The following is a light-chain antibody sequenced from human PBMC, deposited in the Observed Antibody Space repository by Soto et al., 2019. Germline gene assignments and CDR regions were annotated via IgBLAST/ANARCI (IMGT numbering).Light chain of an antibody. CDR3: QVYNNGPPG. CDR1: QGIGNY. V-gene: IGKV1-27*01. CDR2: GAS. Sequence: DIQMTRSPSTLPASVGDIVTITFRASQGIGNYLAWYQHKPGKVPKLLIYGASTLQSRVPSRFSGGGSGTEFTLTISGLQIEDLATYYCQVYNNGPPGFGQGTRLEIK. J-gene: IGKJ5*01.